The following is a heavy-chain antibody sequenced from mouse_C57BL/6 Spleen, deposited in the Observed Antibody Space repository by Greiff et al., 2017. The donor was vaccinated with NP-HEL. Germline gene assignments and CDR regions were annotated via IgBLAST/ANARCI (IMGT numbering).Heavy chain of an antibody. D-gene: IGHD2-3*01. CDR1: GYTFTDYN. CDR3: VRWADGPPYFDY. J-gene: IGHJ2*01. Sequence: EVQLQQSGPELVKPGASVKIPCKASGYTFTDYNMDWVKQSHGKSLEWIGDINPNNGGTIYNQKFKGKATLTVDKSSSTAYMELRSLTSEDTAVYYCVRWADGPPYFDYWGQGTTLTVSS. V-gene: IGHV1-18*01. CDR2: INPNNGGT.